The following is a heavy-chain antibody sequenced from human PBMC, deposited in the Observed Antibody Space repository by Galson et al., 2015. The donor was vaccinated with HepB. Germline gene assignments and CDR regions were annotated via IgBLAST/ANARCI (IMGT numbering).Heavy chain of an antibody. CDR2: IIPIFGTA. CDR3: ASFNCSSTSCYHYYYGMDV. J-gene: IGHJ6*02. Sequence: CMASGGTFSSYAISWVRQAPGQGLEWMGGIIPIFGTANYAQKFQGRVTITADESTSTAYMELSSLRSEDTAVYYCASFNCSSTSCYHYYYGMDVWGQGTTVTV. D-gene: IGHD2-2*01. V-gene: IGHV1-69*01. CDR1: GGTFSSYA.